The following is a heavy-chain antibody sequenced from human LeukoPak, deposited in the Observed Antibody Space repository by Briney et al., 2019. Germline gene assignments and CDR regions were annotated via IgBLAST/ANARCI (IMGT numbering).Heavy chain of an antibody. J-gene: IGHJ3*02. D-gene: IGHD3-9*01. CDR2: IYTSGST. V-gene: IGHV4-4*07. Sequence: SETLSLTCAVYGGSFSGYYWSWIRQPPGKGLEWIGRIYTSGSTNYNPSLKSRVTMSVDTSKNQFSLKLSSVTAADTAVYYCARDDHILTGSDAFDIWGQGTMVTVSS. CDR3: ARDDHILTGSDAFDI. CDR1: GGSFSGYY.